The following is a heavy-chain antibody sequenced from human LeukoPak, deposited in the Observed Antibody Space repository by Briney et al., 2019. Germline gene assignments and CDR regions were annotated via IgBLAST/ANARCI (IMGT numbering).Heavy chain of an antibody. V-gene: IGHV3-21*01. CDR1: GFTFSSYS. CDR3: ARVQLWQTNGFDY. D-gene: IGHD5-18*01. CDR2: ISSSSSYI. J-gene: IGHJ4*02. Sequence: GGSLRLSCAGSGFTFSSYSMNWVRQAPGKGLEWVSSISSSSSYIYYADSVKGRFTISRDNSKNSLYLQMNSLRAEDTAVYYCARVQLWQTNGFDYWGQGTLVTVSS.